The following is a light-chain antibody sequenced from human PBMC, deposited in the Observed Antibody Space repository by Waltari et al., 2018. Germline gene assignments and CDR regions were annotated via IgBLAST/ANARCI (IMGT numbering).Light chain of an antibody. J-gene: IGKJ2*01. CDR1: QDIRGY. CDR2: KTS. CDR3: QYFDNLPMFT. Sequence: DIQLTQSPSSLAASVGDRVTLTCRASQDIRGYLNWYQQQPGKAPKLLIYKTSILNTGVPSRFSGGSSRIDYTLTITNLQPEDIATYYCQYFDNLPMFTFGPGTKVEIK. V-gene: IGKV1-33*01.